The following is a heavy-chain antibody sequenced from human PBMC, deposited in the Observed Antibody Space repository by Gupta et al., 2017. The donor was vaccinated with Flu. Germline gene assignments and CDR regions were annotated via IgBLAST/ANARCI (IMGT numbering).Heavy chain of an antibody. J-gene: IGHJ6*02. D-gene: IGHD1-7*01. CDR3: ARDHHPTGTYYYYYHGMDV. V-gene: IGHV1-69*06. CDR2: IIPVFGTP. CDR1: GGDFDTYA. Sequence: QVQLVQSGAEVKKPGSSVTVSCKASGGDFDTYALSWVRQAPGQGLEWMGGIIPVFGTPNYVEKFQDRVTITADKSTATVYMELSSLRSEDTAVYYCARDHHPTGTYYYYYHGMDVWGPGTTVSVSS.